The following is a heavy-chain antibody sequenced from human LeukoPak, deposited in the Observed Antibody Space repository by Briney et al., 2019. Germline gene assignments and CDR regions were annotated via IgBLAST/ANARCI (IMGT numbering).Heavy chain of an antibody. CDR3: ARDSRSGWGNWFDP. CDR2: IYHSEST. J-gene: IGHJ5*02. CDR1: GYSISSGFY. Sequence: SETLSLTCTVSGYSISSGFYWGWIRQPPGKGLEWIGSIYHSESTYYNPSLNSRVTMSVDTSKNQFSLKLSSVTAADTAVYYCARDSRSGWGNWFDPWGQGTLVTVSS. V-gene: IGHV4-38-2*02. D-gene: IGHD6-19*01.